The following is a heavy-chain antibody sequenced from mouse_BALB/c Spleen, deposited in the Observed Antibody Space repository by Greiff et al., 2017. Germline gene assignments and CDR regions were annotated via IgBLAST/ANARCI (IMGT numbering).Heavy chain of an antibody. V-gene: IGHV10-1*02. CDR2: IRSKSNNYAT. CDR3: VRHHYDYDGFAY. CDR1: GFTFNTYA. Sequence: EVKLEESGGGLVQPKGSLKLSCAASGFTFNTYAMNWVRQAPGKGLEWVARIRSKSNNYATYYADSVKDRFTISRDDSQSMLYLQMNNLKTEDTAMYYCVRHHYDYDGFAYWGQGTLVTVSA. J-gene: IGHJ3*01. D-gene: IGHD2-4*01.